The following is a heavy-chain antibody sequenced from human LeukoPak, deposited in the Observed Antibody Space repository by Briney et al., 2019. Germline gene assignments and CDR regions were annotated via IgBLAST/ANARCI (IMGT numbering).Heavy chain of an antibody. Sequence: ASVKVSCKASGYTFTGYYMHWVRQAPGQGFEGMGWINPNSGGTNYAQKFQGRVTMTRDTSISTAYMELSRLRSDDTAVYYCASLPPRQWLGDYWGQGTLVTVSS. CDR2: INPNSGGT. CDR3: ASLPPRQWLGDY. V-gene: IGHV1-2*02. J-gene: IGHJ4*02. CDR1: GYTFTGYY. D-gene: IGHD6-19*01.